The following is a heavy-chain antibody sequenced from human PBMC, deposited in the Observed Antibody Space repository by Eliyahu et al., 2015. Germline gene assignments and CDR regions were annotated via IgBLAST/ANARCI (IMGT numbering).Heavy chain of an antibody. D-gene: IGHD3-3*01. V-gene: IGHV1-3*01. Sequence: QVENVQSGAEVKKPGASVKVSCKASGYTXTNRXIHWVRQAPGQSLGWLGWXNRGNGNTKXSEXFQDRIXLTRDTXASTAYMELSSLRSEDTAVYYCANGDEMNYDQLDYYYYGMDVWGQGTTVTVSS. J-gene: IGHJ6*02. CDR3: ANGDEMNYDQLDYYYYGMDV. CDR1: GYTXTNRX. CDR2: XNRGNGNT.